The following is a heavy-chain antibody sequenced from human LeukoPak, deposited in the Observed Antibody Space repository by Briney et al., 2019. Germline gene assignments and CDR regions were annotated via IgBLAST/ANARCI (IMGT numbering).Heavy chain of an antibody. Sequence: PSETLSLTCAVYGGSFSGYYWSWIRQPPGKGLEWIGEINHSGSTNYNPSLKSRVTISVDTSKNQFSLKLSSVTAADTAVYSCARHLGSGSYFDYWGQGTLVTVSS. V-gene: IGHV4-34*01. D-gene: IGHD1-26*01. CDR3: ARHLGSGSYFDY. J-gene: IGHJ4*02. CDR1: GGSFSGYY. CDR2: INHSGST.